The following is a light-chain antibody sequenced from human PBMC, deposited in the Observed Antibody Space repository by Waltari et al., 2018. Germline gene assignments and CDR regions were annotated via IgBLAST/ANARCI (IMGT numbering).Light chain of an antibody. J-gene: IGLJ3*02. CDR2: STT. Sequence: QTVVTQEPSLTVSPGGTVTLTCASNTGAVTGAYYPTGFQQKPGQAPRPLIFSTTYKPSWTPARFSGSLLGGKAALPLSGVQPEDESDYYYLLYSDGAWVFGGGTKLTVL. CDR1: TGAVTGAYY. V-gene: IGLV7-43*01. CDR3: LLYSDGAWV.